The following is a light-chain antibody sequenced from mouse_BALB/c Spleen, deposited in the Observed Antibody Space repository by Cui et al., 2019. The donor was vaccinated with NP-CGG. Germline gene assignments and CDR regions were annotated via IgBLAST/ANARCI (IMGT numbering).Light chain of an antibody. J-gene: IGLJ1*01. Sequence: VVTQVSAPTTSPGETVTLTCHSSTGAVTTSNYANWVQEKPDHLFTGLIGGTNNRVPGVPARFSGSLIGDKAALTITGAQTEDEAIYFCALWYSNHWVFGGGTKLTVL. CDR2: GTN. CDR1: TGAVTTSNY. V-gene: IGLV1*01. CDR3: ALWYSNHWV.